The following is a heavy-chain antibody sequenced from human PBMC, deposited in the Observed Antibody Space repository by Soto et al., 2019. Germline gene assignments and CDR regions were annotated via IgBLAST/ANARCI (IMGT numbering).Heavy chain of an antibody. V-gene: IGHV3-43*01. Sequence: PGGSLRLSCAASGFTFDDYTMHWVRQAPGKGLEWVSLISWDGGSTYYADSVKGRFTISRDNSKNSLYLQMNSLRTEDTALYYCAKFAAGGGSWPGNYYWGQGTLVTVSS. J-gene: IGHJ4*02. D-gene: IGHD2-15*01. CDR2: ISWDGGST. CDR1: GFTFDDYT. CDR3: AKFAAGGGSWPGNYY.